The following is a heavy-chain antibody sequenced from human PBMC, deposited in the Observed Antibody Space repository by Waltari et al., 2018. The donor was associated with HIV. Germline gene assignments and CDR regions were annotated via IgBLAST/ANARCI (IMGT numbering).Heavy chain of an antibody. J-gene: IGHJ3*01. CDR1: GYTFTAYY. CDR3: ASGRLLGYRNSRDAFAL. D-gene: IGHD4-4*01. CDR2: INPNSGGT. Sequence: QVQLVQSGAAVKKPGASVKVSCKASGYTFTAYYLHWVRQAPGQGLEWMGRINPNSGGTNYAPKFQGRVTMTRDTSISTAYMELSRLRSDDTAVYYCASGRLLGYRNSRDAFALFCLGTIFPFSS. V-gene: IGHV1-2*06.